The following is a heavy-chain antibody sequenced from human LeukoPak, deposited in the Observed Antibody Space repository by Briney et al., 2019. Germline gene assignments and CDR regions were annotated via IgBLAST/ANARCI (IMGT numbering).Heavy chain of an antibody. V-gene: IGHV1-2*02. Sequence: ASVTVSCKASGYTFTGYYMHWVRQAPGQGLEWMGWINPNSGGTNYAQKFQGRVTMTRDTSISTTYMELSRLRSDDTAVYYCARSPITGPIDIWGQGTMVTVSS. D-gene: IGHD3-3*01. J-gene: IGHJ3*02. CDR2: INPNSGGT. CDR1: GYTFTGYY. CDR3: ARSPITGPIDI.